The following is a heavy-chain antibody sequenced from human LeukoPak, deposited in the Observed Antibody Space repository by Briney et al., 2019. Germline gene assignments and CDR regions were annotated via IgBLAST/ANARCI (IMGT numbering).Heavy chain of an antibody. CDR1: GFTVSSNY. D-gene: IGHD3-22*01. J-gene: IGHJ6*02. V-gene: IGHV3-66*01. CDR3: ARGEWLLPDYYYGMDV. CDR2: IYSGGST. Sequence: GGSLRLSCAASGFTVSSNYMSWVRQAPGKGLEWVSVIYSGGSTYYADSVEGRFTISRDNSKNTLYLQMNSLRAEDTAVYYCARGEWLLPDYYYGMDVWGQGTTVTVSS.